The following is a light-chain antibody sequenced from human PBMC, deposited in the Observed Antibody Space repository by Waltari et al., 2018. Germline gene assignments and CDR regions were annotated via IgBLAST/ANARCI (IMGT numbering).Light chain of an antibody. CDR1: QGISNY. J-gene: IGKJ4*01. CDR2: GVS. V-gene: IGKV1-27*01. Sequence: DIQMTQSPSSLSASVGDRVRITCRASQGISNYLAWYQEKPGKIPKLLIYGVSSLQSGVPSRFSGSGSGTVFTLTISSLQPEDVVTYYCQNYDSVPLTFGGGTKVEMK. CDR3: QNYDSVPLT.